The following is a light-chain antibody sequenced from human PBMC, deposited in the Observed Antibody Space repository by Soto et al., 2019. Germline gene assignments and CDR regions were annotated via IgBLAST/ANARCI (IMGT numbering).Light chain of an antibody. J-gene: IGKJ4*01. CDR2: AAS. V-gene: IGKV1-39*01. CDR1: QSISSY. Sequence: DIQMTQSLSFLSASVGDTVTITCRASQSISSYLNWYQQKPGKAPKLLIYAASSLQSGVPSRFSGSGSGTDFTLTISSLQPEDFAAYYCQQSYSTPLTFGGGTKVEIK. CDR3: QQSYSTPLT.